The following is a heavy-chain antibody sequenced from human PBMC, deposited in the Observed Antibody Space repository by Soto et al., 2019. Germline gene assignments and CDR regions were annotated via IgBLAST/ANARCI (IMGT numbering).Heavy chain of an antibody. V-gene: IGHV3-30-3*01. D-gene: IGHD3-22*01. CDR1: GFTFSSYA. Sequence: GGSLRLSCAASGFTFSSYAMHWVRQATGKGLEWVAVISYDGSNKYYADSVKGRFTISRDNSKNTLYLQMNSLRAEDTAVYYCAREGYYYDSSGYHNSIPHDYWGQGTLDTVSS. CDR2: ISYDGSNK. J-gene: IGHJ4*02. CDR3: AREGYYYDSSGYHNSIPHDY.